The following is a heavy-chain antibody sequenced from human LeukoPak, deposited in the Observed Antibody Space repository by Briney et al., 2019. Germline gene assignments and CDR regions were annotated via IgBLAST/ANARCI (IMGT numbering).Heavy chain of an antibody. CDR1: GGSISSYY. D-gene: IGHD3-3*01. CDR2: INHSGST. CDR3: ARGSRYYDFWSGPDTIFDY. Sequence: SETLSLTCTVSGGSISSYYWSWIRQPPGKGLEWIGEINHSGSTNYNPSLKSRVTISVDTSKNQFSLKLSSVTAADTAVYYCARGSRYYDFWSGPDTIFDYWGQGTLVTVSS. J-gene: IGHJ4*02. V-gene: IGHV4-34*01.